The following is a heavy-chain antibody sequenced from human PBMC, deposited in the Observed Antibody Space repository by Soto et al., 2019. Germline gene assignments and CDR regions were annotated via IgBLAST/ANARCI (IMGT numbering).Heavy chain of an antibody. J-gene: IGHJ6*02. CDR2: ISAYNGNT. CDR3: ARDPETYYYGSGSYYYYYYGMDV. CDR1: GYTFTSYG. V-gene: IGHV1-18*04. Sequence: GASVKVSCKASGYTFTSYGISWVRQAPGQGLEWMGWISAYNGNTNYAQKLQDRVTMTTDTSTSTAYMELRSLRSDDTAVYYCARDPETYYYGSGSYYYYYYGMDVWGQGTTVTVSS. D-gene: IGHD3-10*01.